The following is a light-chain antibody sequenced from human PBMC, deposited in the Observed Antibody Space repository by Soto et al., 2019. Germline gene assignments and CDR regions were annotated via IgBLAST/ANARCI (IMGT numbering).Light chain of an antibody. V-gene: IGKV3-11*01. CDR1: QSVSRY. J-gene: IGKJ4*01. Sequence: EIVMTQSPGTLSLSPGERDTLSCRASQSVSRYLGWYQQKPGQAPRLLIYDASNRATGIPARFSGSGSGTDFTLTISSLEPEDFAVDYCQQRSKWPLTFGGGTKVETK. CDR2: DAS. CDR3: QQRSKWPLT.